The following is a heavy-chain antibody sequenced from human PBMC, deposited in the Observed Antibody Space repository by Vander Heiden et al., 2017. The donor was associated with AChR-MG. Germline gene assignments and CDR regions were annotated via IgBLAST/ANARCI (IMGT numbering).Heavy chain of an antibody. CDR1: GFTFSSYA. J-gene: IGHJ4*02. CDR2: ISGSGGST. D-gene: IGHD2-15*01. CDR3: AKYRYCSGGSCYSRDYFDY. Sequence: EVQLLESGGGLVQTGGSLRLPCAAPGFTFSSYAMGWVRQAPGKGLEWFSAISGSGGSTYYADSVKGRFTISRDNSKNTLYLQMNSLRAEDTAVYYCAKYRYCSGGSCYSRDYFDYWGQGTLVTVSS. V-gene: IGHV3-23*01.